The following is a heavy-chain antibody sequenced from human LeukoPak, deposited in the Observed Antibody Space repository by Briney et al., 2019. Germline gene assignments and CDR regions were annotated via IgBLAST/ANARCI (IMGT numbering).Heavy chain of an antibody. D-gene: IGHD5/OR15-5a*01. J-gene: IGHJ4*02. CDR2: ISYDGSNK. CDR1: GFTFSSYG. V-gene: IGHV3-30*18. Sequence: GGSLRLSCAASGFTFSSYGMHWVRQAPGKGLEWVAVISYDGSNKYYADTVKGRFTISRDNSKNTLYLQMNSLRAEDTAVYYCAKDLGLRIDYWGQGTLVTVSS. CDR3: AKDLGLRIDY.